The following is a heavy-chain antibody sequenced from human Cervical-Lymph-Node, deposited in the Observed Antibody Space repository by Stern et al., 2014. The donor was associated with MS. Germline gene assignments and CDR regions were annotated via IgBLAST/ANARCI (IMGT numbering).Heavy chain of an antibody. Sequence: EVQLVESGGGLVQPGGSLRLSCAASGFSVRSNYMNWVRQAPGKGLEWVSVIYSGGSTYHADSVKGRFTVSRDNSKNTVFLQMYSLRPDDTAVYYCARRVVGWSYAFDIWGQGTMVTVSA. CDR2: IYSGGST. CDR1: GFSVRSNY. V-gene: IGHV3-66*02. D-gene: IGHD6-19*01. J-gene: IGHJ3*02. CDR3: ARRVVGWSYAFDI.